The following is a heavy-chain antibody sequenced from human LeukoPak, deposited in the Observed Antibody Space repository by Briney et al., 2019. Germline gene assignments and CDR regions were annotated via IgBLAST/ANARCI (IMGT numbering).Heavy chain of an antibody. Sequence: GGSLRLSCAASGFTSSSYSMNWVRQAPGKGLEWVSSISPSSNYIYYADSVKGRFTISRDNAKNSLYLQMNSLRAEDTAVYYCARDAYYGSGSYPDYWGQGTLVTVSS. D-gene: IGHD3-10*01. V-gene: IGHV3-21*01. CDR3: ARDAYYGSGSYPDY. CDR2: ISPSSNYI. J-gene: IGHJ4*02. CDR1: GFTSSSYS.